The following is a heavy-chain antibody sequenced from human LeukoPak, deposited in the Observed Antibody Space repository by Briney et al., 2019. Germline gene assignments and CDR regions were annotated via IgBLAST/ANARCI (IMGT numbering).Heavy chain of an antibody. V-gene: IGHV3-30*02. J-gene: IGHJ4*02. Sequence: GGSLRLSCAASGFTLSSYGMHWVLQAPGKRLEWVAYIRYDGSNKYYADSVKGRFTISRDISNNTLYLQMNSLRPEDTAVYYWATNPIVGATIDYWGQGTLVTVSS. CDR1: GFTLSSYG. CDR3: ATNPIVGATIDY. D-gene: IGHD1-26*01. CDR2: IRYDGSNK.